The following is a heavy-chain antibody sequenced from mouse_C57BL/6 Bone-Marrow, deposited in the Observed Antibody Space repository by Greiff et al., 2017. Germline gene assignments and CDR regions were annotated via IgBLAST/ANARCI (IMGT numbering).Heavy chain of an antibody. CDR3: ARRLGTPYYYAMDD. CDR2: IYPRSGNT. Sequence: QVQLQQSGAELARPEASVKLSCKASGYTFTSYGISWVKQRTGQGLEWIGEIYPRSGNTYYNEKFKGKATLTPDKSSSTEYMELRSLTSEDSVVYFCARRLGTPYYYAMDDWGQGTSVTVSS. V-gene: IGHV1-81*01. J-gene: IGHJ4*01. D-gene: IGHD4-1*01. CDR1: GYTFTSYG.